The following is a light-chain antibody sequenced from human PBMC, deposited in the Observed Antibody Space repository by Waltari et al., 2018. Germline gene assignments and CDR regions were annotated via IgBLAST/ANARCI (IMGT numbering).Light chain of an antibody. Sequence: DIQMTQSPSTLSASVGDRVPIPCRASQSISSWLAWYQQKPGKAPKLLIYKASSLESGVPSRFSGSGSGTEFTLTISSLQPDDFATYYCQQYNSYRWTFGQGTKVEIK. V-gene: IGKV1-5*03. CDR1: QSISSW. CDR3: QQYNSYRWT. J-gene: IGKJ1*01. CDR2: KAS.